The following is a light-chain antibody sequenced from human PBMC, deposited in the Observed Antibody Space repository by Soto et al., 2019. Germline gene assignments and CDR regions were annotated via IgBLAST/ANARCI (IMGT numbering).Light chain of an antibody. Sequence: EIVLTQSPGTLSLSPGERATLSCRASQIVSSDHLAGYQQKPGQAPRLLIYCASNRPIGIPDRFSGSGSRTYVTHTISRLEPEDFAVYYGQQYGSSPPYTVGQGTKLEIK. V-gene: IGKV3-20*01. CDR1: QIVSSDH. CDR3: QQYGSSPPYT. J-gene: IGKJ2*01. CDR2: CAS.